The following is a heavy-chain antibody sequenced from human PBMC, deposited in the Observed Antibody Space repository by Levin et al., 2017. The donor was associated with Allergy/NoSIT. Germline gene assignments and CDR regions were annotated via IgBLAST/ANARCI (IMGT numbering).Heavy chain of an antibody. V-gene: IGHV3-72*01. CDR2: TRNKGNNYTT. D-gene: IGHD2-2*01. CDR3: ARGCSRTSCYYYYGMDV. Sequence: GGSLRLSCAASGFTFSDHYMDWVRQAPGKGLEWVGRTRNKGNNYTTEYAASVKGRFTIPRDDSKNSLYLQMNSLKTEDTAVYYCARGCSRTSCYYYYGMDVWGQGTTVTVSS. CDR1: GFTFSDHY. J-gene: IGHJ6*02.